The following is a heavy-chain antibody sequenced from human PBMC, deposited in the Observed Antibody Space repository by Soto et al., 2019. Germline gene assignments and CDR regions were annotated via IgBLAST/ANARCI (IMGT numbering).Heavy chain of an antibody. D-gene: IGHD2-2*01. V-gene: IGHV4-30-4*01. CDR3: ARVMAAMQNWLDP. Sequence: SETLSLTCRWSNGAISSIDYFFSCIRQPPGKGLEWIGFIYHTGTTYYNPSLRSRVTISIDTSKSQFSMKLNSVTAADTAVYYCARVMAAMQNWLDPWGQGTLVTVSS. J-gene: IGHJ5*02. CDR2: IYHTGTT. CDR1: NGAISSIDYF.